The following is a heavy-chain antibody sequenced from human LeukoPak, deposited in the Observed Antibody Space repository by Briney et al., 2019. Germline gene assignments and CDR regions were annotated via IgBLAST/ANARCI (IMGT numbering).Heavy chain of an antibody. D-gene: IGHD3-10*01. V-gene: IGHV3-20*01. CDR3: ARCITMVRGEQDAFDI. J-gene: IGHJ3*02. CDR1: GFTFDDYG. Sequence: PGRSLRLSCAASGFTFDDYGMSWVRQAPGKGLEWVSGINWNGGSTGYADSVKGRFTISRDNAKNSLYLQMNSLRAEDTALYHCARCITMVRGEQDAFDIWGQGTMVTVSS. CDR2: INWNGGST.